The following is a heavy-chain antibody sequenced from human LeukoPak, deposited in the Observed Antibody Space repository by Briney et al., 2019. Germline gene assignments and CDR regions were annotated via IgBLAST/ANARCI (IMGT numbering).Heavy chain of an antibody. V-gene: IGHV1-2*02. CDR2: INPNSGGT. D-gene: IGHD2-2*01. J-gene: IGHJ4*02. CDR3: ARMFRYCSSTSCLPYFDY. Sequence: ASVKVSCKASGYTFTGYYMHWVRQAPGQGLEWMGWINPNSGGTNYAQKFQGRVTMTRDTSISTAYMELSRLRSDDTAVYYCARMFRYCSSTSCLPYFDYWDQGTLVTVSS. CDR1: GYTFTGYY.